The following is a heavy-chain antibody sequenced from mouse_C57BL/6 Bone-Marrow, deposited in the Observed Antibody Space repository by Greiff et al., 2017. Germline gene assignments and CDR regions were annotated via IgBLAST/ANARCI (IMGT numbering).Heavy chain of an antibody. CDR2: IHPESGNT. J-gene: IGHJ3*01. CDR3: ARSGEFAY. Sequence: QVQLQQPGAELVKPGASVKLSCKASGYTFTSYGISWVKQRTGQGLEWIGEIHPESGNTNYNAKFKGKATLTEDKSSSTAYMQLSSLTSEDSAVYYCARSGEFAYWGRGTLVTVSA. CDR1: GYTFTSYG. V-gene: IGHV1-81*01.